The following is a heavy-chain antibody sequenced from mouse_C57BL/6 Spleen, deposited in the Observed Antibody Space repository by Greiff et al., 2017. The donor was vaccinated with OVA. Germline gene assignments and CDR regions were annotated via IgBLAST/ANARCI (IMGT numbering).Heavy chain of an antibody. V-gene: IGHV1-69*01. J-gene: IGHJ2*01. CDR2: IDPSDSYT. CDR3: ARKGYYYGGCAYFDY. CDR1: GYTFTSYW. D-gene: IGHD1-1*02. Sequence: QVQLQQPGAELVMPGASVKLSCKASGYTFTSYWMHWVKQRPGQGLEWIGEIDPSDSYTNYNQKFKGKATLTVDKSSSTAYMQLSSLTSEDSAVYYCARKGYYYGGCAYFDYWGQGTTLTVSS.